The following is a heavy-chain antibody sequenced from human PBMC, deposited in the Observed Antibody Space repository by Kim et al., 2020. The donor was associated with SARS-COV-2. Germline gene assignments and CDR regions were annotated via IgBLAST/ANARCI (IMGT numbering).Heavy chain of an antibody. CDR2: IDPSDSYT. CDR3: AREGRGWNYECAFDI. CDR1: GYSFTSYW. D-gene: IGHD1-7*01. Sequence: GASLQISCKGSGYSFTSYWISWVRQMPGKGLEWMGRIDPSDSYTNYSPSFQGHVTISADKSISTAYLQWSSLKASDTAMYYCAREGRGWNYECAFDIWGQGTMVTVSS. V-gene: IGHV5-10-1*01. J-gene: IGHJ3*02.